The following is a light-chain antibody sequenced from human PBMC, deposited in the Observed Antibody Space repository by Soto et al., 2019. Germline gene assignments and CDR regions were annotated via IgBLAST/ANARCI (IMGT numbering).Light chain of an antibody. CDR3: QSYDSRLSVA. J-gene: IGLJ2*01. CDR2: GNS. V-gene: IGLV1-40*01. Sequence: QSVLTQPPSVSGAPGQKVTISCTGSSSNIGARYDVHWYQQLPGTAPKLLIYGNSNRPSGVPDRFSGSKSGTSASLAITGLQAEDEADYYCQSYDSRLSVAFGGGTKLT. CDR1: SSNIGARYD.